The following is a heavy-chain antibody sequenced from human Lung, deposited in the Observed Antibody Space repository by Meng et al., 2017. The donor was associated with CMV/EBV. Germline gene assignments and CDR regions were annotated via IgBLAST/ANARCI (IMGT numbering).Heavy chain of an antibody. CDR2: INQGGNEK. V-gene: IGHV3-7*01. Sequence: SXAASGFTFSDYYMNWVRQAPGKGLEWVANINQGGNEKYYVDSVEGRFTISRDNARNSLLLQMSTLRAEDTAVYYCARLGDYCTDASCYYYFDYXGQGXLVTVSS. J-gene: IGHJ4*02. CDR1: GFTFSDYY. D-gene: IGHD2-8*01. CDR3: ARLGDYCTDASCYYYFDY.